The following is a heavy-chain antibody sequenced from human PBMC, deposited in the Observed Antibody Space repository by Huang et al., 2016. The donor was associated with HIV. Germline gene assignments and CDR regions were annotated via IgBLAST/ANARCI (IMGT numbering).Heavy chain of an antibody. CDR2: SYYQGTT. D-gene: IGHD2-15*01. Sequence: QVQLQESGPGPVKPSQTLSLTCTVSGDSISRGGYLWGWLLQSPGKGLEWIGSSYYQGTTSYNPSLRSRVTMSVDTSKNQFSLRLTSVTAEDTAVYYCARDRITQCNGGRCYSDWSDPWGQGTLVSVSS. J-gene: IGHJ5*02. V-gene: IGHV4-30-4*08. CDR3: ARDRITQCNGGRCYSDWSDP. CDR1: GDSISRGGYL.